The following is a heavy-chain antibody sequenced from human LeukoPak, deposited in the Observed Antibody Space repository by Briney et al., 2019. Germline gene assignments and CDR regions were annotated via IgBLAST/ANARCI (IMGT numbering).Heavy chain of an antibody. V-gene: IGHV3-64*01. CDR2: ISSNGGST. CDR3: ARVESGWYLDY. D-gene: IGHD6-19*01. J-gene: IGHJ4*02. Sequence: GGSLRLSCAASGFTFSSYAMHWVRQAPGKGLEYVSAISSNGGSTYYANSVKGRFTISRDNSKNTLYPQMGSLRAEDMAVYYCARVESGWYLDYWGQGTLVTVSS. CDR1: GFTFSSYA.